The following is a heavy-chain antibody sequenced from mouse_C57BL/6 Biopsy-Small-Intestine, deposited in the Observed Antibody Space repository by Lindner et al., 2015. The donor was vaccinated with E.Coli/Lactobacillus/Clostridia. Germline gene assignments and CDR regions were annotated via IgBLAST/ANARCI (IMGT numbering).Heavy chain of an antibody. CDR2: IRSKSTNYAT. D-gene: IGHD4-1*01. V-gene: IGHV10-3*01. J-gene: IGHJ1*03. Sequence: VQLQESGGGLVQPKGSLKLSCAASGFTFNTYAMHWVRQAPGKGLEWVARIRSKSTNYATYYADSVKDRFTISRDDSQSMLYLQMNNLKTEDTAMYYCVRGNRDGGYWYFDVWGTGTTVTVSS. CDR3: VRGNRDGGYWYFDV. CDR1: GFTFNTYA.